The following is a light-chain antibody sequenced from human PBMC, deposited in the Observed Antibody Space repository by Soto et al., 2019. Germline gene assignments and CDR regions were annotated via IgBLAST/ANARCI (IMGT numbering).Light chain of an antibody. CDR3: GTWDSSLSAVV. CDR1: SSNIGNNF. J-gene: IGLJ3*02. Sequence: QSVLTQPPSVSAAPRQKVTISCSGSSSNIGNNFVSWYQHLPGTAPKLLIFENDKLPSGIPDRFSASKSGTSAPLGITGLQTGDEADYYCGTWDSSLSAVVFGGGTKLTVL. V-gene: IGLV1-51*02. CDR2: END.